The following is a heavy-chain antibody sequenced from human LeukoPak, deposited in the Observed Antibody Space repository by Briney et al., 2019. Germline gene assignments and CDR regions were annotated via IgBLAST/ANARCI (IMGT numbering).Heavy chain of an antibody. CDR2: ISGSGGST. D-gene: IGHD4-11*01. CDR1: GFTFNIYG. CDR3: AKSTSMVPVTTFDY. V-gene: IGHV3-23*01. J-gene: IGHJ4*02. Sequence: GGSLRLSCSGSGFTFNIYGMTWVRQAPGKGLEWVSGISGSGGSTYYADSVKGRFTISRDNSKNTLYLQMNSQRVEDTAVYYCAKSTSMVPVTTFDYWGQGTLVTVSS.